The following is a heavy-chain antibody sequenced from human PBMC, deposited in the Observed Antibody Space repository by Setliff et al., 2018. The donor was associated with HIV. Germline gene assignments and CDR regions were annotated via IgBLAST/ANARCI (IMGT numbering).Heavy chain of an antibody. Sequence: PSETLSLTCNVSGASISSYYWSWIRQPPGKGLEWIGSIYHSGSTYYNPSLKSRATISVDTSKNQFSLKLSSVTAADTAVYYCARLLNYYGNWFDPWGQGTLVTVSS. CDR2: IYHSGST. V-gene: IGHV4-38-2*02. J-gene: IGHJ5*02. D-gene: IGHD3-10*01. CDR3: ARLLNYYGNWFDP. CDR1: GASISSYY.